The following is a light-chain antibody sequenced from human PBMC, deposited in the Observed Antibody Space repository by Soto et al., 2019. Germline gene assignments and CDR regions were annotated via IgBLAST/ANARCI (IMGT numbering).Light chain of an antibody. Sequence: QSVLTQHRSVSGSPGQSVTISCTGTNSDVGGYNYVSWYQQHPGKAPKVMIYDVSERPSGVPDRFSGSKSGNTASLTISGLQAEDEADYYCCSYAGSYTVVFGGGTKLTVL. CDR3: CSYAGSYTVV. V-gene: IGLV2-11*01. J-gene: IGLJ2*01. CDR1: NSDVGGYNY. CDR2: DVS.